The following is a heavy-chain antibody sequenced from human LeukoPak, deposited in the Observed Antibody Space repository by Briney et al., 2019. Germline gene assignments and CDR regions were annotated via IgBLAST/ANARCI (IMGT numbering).Heavy chain of an antibody. D-gene: IGHD6-19*01. CDR3: VRDRPSSGGAVSGYFGS. J-gene: IGHJ4*02. CDR2: IYSDDYT. V-gene: IGHV3-66*01. CDR1: GFTVSSDY. Sequence: PGGSLRLSCAASGFTVSSDYVSWVRQAPRKGLEWVSVIYSDDYTFYADSVRDRFTISRDNSKNTVYLRINNLRVEDTAIYYCVRDRPSSGGAVSGYFGSWGQGTLVTVSS.